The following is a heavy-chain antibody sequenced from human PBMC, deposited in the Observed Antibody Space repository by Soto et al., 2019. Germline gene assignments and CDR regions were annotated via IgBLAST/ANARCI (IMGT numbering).Heavy chain of an antibody. J-gene: IGHJ6*02. V-gene: IGHV1-69*13. CDR2: IIPIFGTA. D-gene: IGHD1-26*01. CDR1: GGTFSSYA. Sequence: SVKVSCKASGGTFSSYAISWVRQAPVQGREGVGGIIPIFGTANYAQKLQDRAPITADESTSTAYMALRTLRSEDTAGYYGAFWVDSGTYYDGMDVWGQGTTVTVSS. CDR3: AFWVDSGTYYDGMDV.